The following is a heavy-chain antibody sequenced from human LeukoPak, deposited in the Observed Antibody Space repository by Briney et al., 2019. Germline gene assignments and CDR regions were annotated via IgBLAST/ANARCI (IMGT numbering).Heavy chain of an antibody. D-gene: IGHD3-10*01. CDR3: ARDRHYYGSGSYYHYFDY. CDR1: GYTFTSYG. CDR2: ISAYNGNT. Sequence: ASVKVSCKASGYTFTSYGISWVRQAPGQGLEWMGWISAYNGNTNYAQKLQGRVTMTTDTSTSTAYMELSSLRSEDTAVYYCARDRHYYGSGSYYHYFDYWGQGTLVTVSS. V-gene: IGHV1-18*01. J-gene: IGHJ4*02.